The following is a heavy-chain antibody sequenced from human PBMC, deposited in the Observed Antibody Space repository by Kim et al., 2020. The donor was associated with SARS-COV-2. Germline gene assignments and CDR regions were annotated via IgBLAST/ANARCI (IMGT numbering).Heavy chain of an antibody. CDR2: TYYRSKWYN. Sequence: SQTLSLTCAISGDSVSSNSAAWNWIRQFPSRGLEWLGRTYYRSKWYNDYAVSVKSRITINPDTSKNQFSLQLNSVTPEDTAVYYCARADKQQLVQGGWFDPWGQGTLATVSS. J-gene: IGHJ5*02. CDR1: GDSVSSNSAA. CDR3: ARADKQQLVQGGWFDP. V-gene: IGHV6-1*01. D-gene: IGHD6-13*01.